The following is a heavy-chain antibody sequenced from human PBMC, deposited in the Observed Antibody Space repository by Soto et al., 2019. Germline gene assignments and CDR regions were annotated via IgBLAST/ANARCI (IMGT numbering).Heavy chain of an antibody. CDR2: IIPIFGTA. V-gene: IGHV1-69*13. CDR1: GGTFSSYS. CDR3: ARDRDSYAAMGNY. Sequence: SVKVSCKASGGTFSSYSISWVRQAPGQGLEWMGGIIPIFGTANYAQKFQGRVTITADESTSTAYMELSSLRSEDTAVYYCARDRDSYAAMGNYWGQGTLVTVSS. D-gene: IGHD5-18*01. J-gene: IGHJ4*02.